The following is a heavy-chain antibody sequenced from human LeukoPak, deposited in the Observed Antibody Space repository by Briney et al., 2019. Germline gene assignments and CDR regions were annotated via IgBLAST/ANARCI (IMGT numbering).Heavy chain of an antibody. CDR1: GFTFSDYY. D-gene: IGHD5-12*01. V-gene: IGHV3-11*01. J-gene: IGHJ5*02. CDR3: ARKRGYSGYNPHWFDP. Sequence: GGSLRLSCAASGFTFSDYYMSWIRQAPGKGLEWVSYISSSGSTIYYADSVKGRFTISRDNAKNSLYLQMNSLRAEDTAVYYCARKRGYSGYNPHWFDPRGQGTLVTVSS. CDR2: ISSSGSTI.